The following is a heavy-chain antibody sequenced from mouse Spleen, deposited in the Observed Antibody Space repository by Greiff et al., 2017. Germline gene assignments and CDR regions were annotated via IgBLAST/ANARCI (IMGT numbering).Heavy chain of an antibody. CDR3: ARQDDYSAWFAY. CDR2: ISSGGSYT. CDR1: GFTFSSYG. V-gene: IGHV5-6*01. Sequence: EVKLMESGGDLVKPGGSLKLSCAASGFTFSSYGMSWVRQTPDKRLEWVATISSGGSYTYYPDSVKGRFTISRDNAKNTLYLQMSSLKSEDTAMYYCARQDDYSAWFAYWGQGTLVTVSA. D-gene: IGHD2-4*01. J-gene: IGHJ3*01.